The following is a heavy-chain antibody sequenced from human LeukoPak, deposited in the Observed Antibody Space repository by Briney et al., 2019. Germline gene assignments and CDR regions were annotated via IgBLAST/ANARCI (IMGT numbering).Heavy chain of an antibody. D-gene: IGHD1-26*01. CDR2: IKEDGSEK. V-gene: IGHV3-7*01. Sequence: GGSLRLSCAASGFSFSSYWMSWVRQAPGKGLEWVANIKEDGSEKNYVDSAKGRFTISRDNAKNSLYLQMNTLRAEDTAVYYCGRSGIVTTAVPFWGQGTLVTVSS. CDR1: GFSFSSYW. J-gene: IGHJ4*02. CDR3: GRSGIVTTAVPF.